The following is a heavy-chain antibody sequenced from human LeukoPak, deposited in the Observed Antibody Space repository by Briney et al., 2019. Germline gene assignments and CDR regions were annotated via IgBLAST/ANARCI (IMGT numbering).Heavy chain of an antibody. CDR3: ARATYSTYPNDY. Sequence: KTGGSLRLSCAASGFTFSSYSMNWVRQAPGKGLEWVSSISGSSSYIYYADSVKGRFTISRDNANNSLSLQMNSLRAEDTAVYYCARATYSTYPNDYWGRGTLVTVSS. CDR1: GFTFSSYS. D-gene: IGHD4-11*01. V-gene: IGHV3-21*01. CDR2: ISGSSSYI. J-gene: IGHJ4*02.